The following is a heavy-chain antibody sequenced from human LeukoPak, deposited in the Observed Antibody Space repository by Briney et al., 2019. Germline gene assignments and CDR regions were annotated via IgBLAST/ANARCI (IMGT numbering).Heavy chain of an antibody. J-gene: IGHJ6*02. CDR1: GGSFRGYY. V-gene: IGHV4-34*01. CDR2: INHSGGT. CDR3: ARDGLLRFLEWSPLSGFYYYYGMDV. Sequence: SETLSLTCGVYGGSFRGYYWSWIRQPPGKGLEWIGEINHSGGTNYNPSLKSRVTISVDTSKNQFSLKLSSVTAADTAVYYCARDGLLRFLEWSPLSGFYYYYGMDVWGQGTTVTVSS. D-gene: IGHD3-3*01.